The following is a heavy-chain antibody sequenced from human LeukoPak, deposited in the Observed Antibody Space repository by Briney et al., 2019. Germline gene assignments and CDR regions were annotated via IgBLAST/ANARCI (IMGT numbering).Heavy chain of an antibody. V-gene: IGHV1-69*04. CDR3: ARDFTRAYYYDSSGYEDY. Sequence: ASVKVSCKASGYTFTSYYMHWARQAPGQGLEWMGRIIPILGIANYAQKFQGRVTITADKSTSTAYMELSSLRSEDTAVYYCARDFTRAYYYDSSGYEDYWGQGTLVTVSS. CDR2: IIPILGIA. J-gene: IGHJ4*02. CDR1: GYTFTSYY. D-gene: IGHD3-22*01.